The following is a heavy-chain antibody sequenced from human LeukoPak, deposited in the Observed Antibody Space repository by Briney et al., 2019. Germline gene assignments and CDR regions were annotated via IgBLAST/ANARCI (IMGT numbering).Heavy chain of an antibody. CDR2: ISISSSYK. Sequence: GGSLRRSCAASGFTVSSNYMSWLRQAPGKGLEWVSSISISSSYKYYADSVKGRFTISRDNSKNTLYLQMNSLRAEDTAVYYCAREDPPYSSGWYFDYWGQGTLVTVSS. CDR3: AREDPPYSSGWYFDY. CDR1: GFTVSSNY. D-gene: IGHD6-19*01. V-gene: IGHV3-21*01. J-gene: IGHJ4*02.